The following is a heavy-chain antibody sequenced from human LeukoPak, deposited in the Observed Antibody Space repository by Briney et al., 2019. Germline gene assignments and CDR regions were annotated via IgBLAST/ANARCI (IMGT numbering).Heavy chain of an antibody. CDR1: GYSFTSYW. Sequence: PGESLKISCKGSGYSFTSYWICWVRQMPGKGLEWMGIIYPGDSDTRYSPSLQGQVTISADKSISTAYLQWSSLKTSDTAMYYCARVSGYSYGPFDFWGQGTLVTVSS. D-gene: IGHD5-18*01. CDR3: ARVSGYSYGPFDF. V-gene: IGHV5-51*01. CDR2: IYPGDSDT. J-gene: IGHJ4*02.